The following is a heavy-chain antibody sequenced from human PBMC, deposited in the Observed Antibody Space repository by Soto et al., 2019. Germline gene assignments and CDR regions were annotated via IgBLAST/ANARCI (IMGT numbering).Heavy chain of an antibody. D-gene: IGHD1-20*01. CDR3: ARDRFSWKGNTGNGKEGY. J-gene: IGHJ4*02. V-gene: IGHV4-31*03. CDR2: IYYSGST. Sequence: QVQLQESGPGLVKPSQTLSLTCTVSGGSISSGGYYWSWIRQPPGKGLEWIGYIYYSGSTYYNPSLKSRVTISVDTSKNQFSLKLSSVTAADTAVYYCARDRFSWKGNTGNGKEGYWGQGTLVTVSS. CDR1: GGSISSGGYY.